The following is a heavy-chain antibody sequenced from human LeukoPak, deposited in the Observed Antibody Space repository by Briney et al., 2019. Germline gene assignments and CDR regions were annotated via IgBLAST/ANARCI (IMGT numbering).Heavy chain of an antibody. Sequence: PSETLSLTCTVSGGSISSSSYYWSWIRQPPGKGLQWIGCIHYSGSTNYNPPLKSRVTISVDTSKNQFSLKLSSVTAADTAVYYCARTTMVRGTYYMDVWGKGTTVTISS. CDR2: IHYSGST. J-gene: IGHJ6*03. CDR3: ARTTMVRGTYYMDV. D-gene: IGHD3-10*01. V-gene: IGHV4-61*01. CDR1: GGSISSSSYY.